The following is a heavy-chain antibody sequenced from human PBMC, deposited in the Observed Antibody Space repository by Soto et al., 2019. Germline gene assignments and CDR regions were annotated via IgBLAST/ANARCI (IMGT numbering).Heavy chain of an antibody. CDR2: INHSGST. Sequence: SCTLSLTSAVCSGTFSVYYCTGTRQPPGKGLEWIGEINHSGSTNYNPSLKSRVTISVDTSKNQFSLKLSSVTAADTAVYYCAIGAGRCPGYVTNVLDPWRKRTLVTVTS. V-gene: IGHV4-34*01. CDR3: AIGAGRCPGYVTNVLDP. D-gene: IGHD3-10*02. CDR1: SGTFSVYY. J-gene: IGHJ5*02.